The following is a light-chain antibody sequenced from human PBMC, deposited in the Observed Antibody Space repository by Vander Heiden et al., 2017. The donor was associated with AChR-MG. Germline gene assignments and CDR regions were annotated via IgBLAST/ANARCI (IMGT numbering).Light chain of an antibody. Sequence: QSALTQPASVSGSPGQSIPISCTGTSSHVGGYNDGCWHQQYPGKAPKLMIYDVSKRPSGVSNRCSGSKSGNTASLTISGLQAEDEADYYCSSYTSSSTWVFGGGTKLTVL. CDR1: SSHVGGYND. V-gene: IGLV2-14*01. CDR2: DVS. J-gene: IGLJ3*02. CDR3: SSYTSSSTWV.